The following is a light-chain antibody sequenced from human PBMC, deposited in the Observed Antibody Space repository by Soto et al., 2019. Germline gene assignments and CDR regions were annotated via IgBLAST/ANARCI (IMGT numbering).Light chain of an antibody. CDR3: MQTLQTPIT. V-gene: IGKV2-28*01. CDR2: FGS. CDR1: QSLLHSNGFNC. J-gene: IGKJ4*01. Sequence: DIVMTQSPLSLPVTPGEPASISCRSSQSLLHSNGFNCLDWYLQKPGQSPQLLIFFGSNRASGVPDRFSGSASGTDFTLKISRVEADDVGVYYCMQTLQTPITFGGGTKVEIK.